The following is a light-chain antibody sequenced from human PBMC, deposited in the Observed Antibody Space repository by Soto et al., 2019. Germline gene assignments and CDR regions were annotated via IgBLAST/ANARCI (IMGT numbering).Light chain of an antibody. CDR2: GVT. CDR1: SSDIGGHDD. Sequence: QSVLTQPASVSGSPGQSITISCTGTSSDIGGHDDVSWYQQHPCKVPKLLIYGVTDRPSGVSKRFSGSTSGNVASLTISGLQAEDEADYYCCSYTSDLTPYVFGTGTKVTVL. J-gene: IGLJ1*01. CDR3: CSYTSDLTPYV. V-gene: IGLV2-14*03.